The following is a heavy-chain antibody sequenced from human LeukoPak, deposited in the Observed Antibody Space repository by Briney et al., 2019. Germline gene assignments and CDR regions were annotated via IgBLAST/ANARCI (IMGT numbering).Heavy chain of an antibody. V-gene: IGHV1-2*02. Sequence: ASVKVSCKASGYTFKGYYIHWVRQAPGQGLEWMGWIYPKSGGTNSAQKFQGRVTMTRDTSISTAYMELSRLKFDDTAVYYCARVSTSGYRDWLDPWGQGTLVTVSS. J-gene: IGHJ5*02. D-gene: IGHD3-9*01. CDR2: IYPKSGGT. CDR3: ARVSTSGYRDWLDP. CDR1: GYTFKGYY.